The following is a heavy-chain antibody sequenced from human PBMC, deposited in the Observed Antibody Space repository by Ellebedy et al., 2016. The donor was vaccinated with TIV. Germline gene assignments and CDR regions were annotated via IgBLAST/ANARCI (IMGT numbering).Heavy chain of an antibody. D-gene: IGHD6-6*01. V-gene: IGHV3-53*01. J-gene: IGHJ2*01. Sequence: GESLKISCEASGFTFNNHAVSWVRQAPGKGLEWISGTGSTFSADSVQCRFTVSRDNSKQMVYLQMNSLTSEDTGVYYCAREAGISSFRHWYIDLWGRGTLVIVSS. CDR3: AREAGISSFRHWYIDL. CDR1: GFTFNNHA. CDR2: TGST.